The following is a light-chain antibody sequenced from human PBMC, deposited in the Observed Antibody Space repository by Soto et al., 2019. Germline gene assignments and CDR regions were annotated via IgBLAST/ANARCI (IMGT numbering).Light chain of an antibody. Sequence: EIVLTQSPGTLSLSPGERATLSCRASQSVSSSYLAWYQQKPGQAPRLLIYGASSRATGIPDRFSGSGSGTDFTLTIIRLEPEDFAVYYCQQYGSSLYTFGQGTKREIK. J-gene: IGKJ2*01. V-gene: IGKV3-20*01. CDR2: GAS. CDR1: QSVSSSY. CDR3: QQYGSSLYT.